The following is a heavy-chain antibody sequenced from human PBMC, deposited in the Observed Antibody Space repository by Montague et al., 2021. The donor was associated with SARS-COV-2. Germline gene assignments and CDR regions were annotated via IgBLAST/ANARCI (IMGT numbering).Heavy chain of an antibody. CDR3: ARGSSFVTIFGVVITDPLFDY. CDR1: GGSFSGYY. Sequence: SETLSLTCAASGGSFSGYYWSWIRQPPGKGLEWIGEINHSGSTNYNPSLKSRVTISVDTSKNQFSLKLRSVTAADTAAYYCARGSSFVTIFGVVITDPLFDYWGQGTLVTVSS. V-gene: IGHV4-34*01. CDR2: INHSGST. J-gene: IGHJ4*02. D-gene: IGHD3-3*01.